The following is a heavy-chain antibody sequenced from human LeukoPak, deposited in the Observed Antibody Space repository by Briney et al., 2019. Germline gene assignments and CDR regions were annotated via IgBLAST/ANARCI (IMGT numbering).Heavy chain of an antibody. V-gene: IGHV3-23*01. Sequence: GGSLRLSCAASGFTFSNYAMTWVRQAPGKGPEWVSAITGSGGNTYYADSVKGRFTISRDNSKNTLYLQMNSLRAEDTAVYYCAKDKPAMDIVLMVYASFDYWGQGTLVTVSS. CDR3: AKDKPAMDIVLMVYASFDY. CDR1: GFTFSNYA. CDR2: ITGSGGNT. J-gene: IGHJ4*02. D-gene: IGHD2-8*01.